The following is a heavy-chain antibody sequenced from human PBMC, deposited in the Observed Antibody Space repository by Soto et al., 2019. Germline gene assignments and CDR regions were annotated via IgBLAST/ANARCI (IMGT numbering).Heavy chain of an antibody. D-gene: IGHD2-8*01. J-gene: IGHJ5*02. V-gene: IGHV3-49*03. CDR1: GFTFGDYA. Sequence: PGGSLRLSCTASGFTFGDYAMSWFRQAPGKGLEWVGFIRSKAYGGTTEYAASVKGRFTISRDDSKSIAYLQMNSLKTEDTAVYYCTRVLDIVLLGWLDPWGQGTLVTVSS. CDR3: TRVLDIVLLGWLDP. CDR2: IRSKAYGGTT.